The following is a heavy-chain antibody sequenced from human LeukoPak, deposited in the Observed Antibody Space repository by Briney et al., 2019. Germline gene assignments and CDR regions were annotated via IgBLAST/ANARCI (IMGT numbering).Heavy chain of an antibody. CDR1: GFTFSSYA. CDR3: AGAVRSYGYYYYGMDV. Sequence: PGGSLRLSCAASGFTFSSYAMSWVRQAPGKGLEWGSAISGSGGSTYYADSVKGRFTISRDNSKNTLYLQMNSLRAEDTAVYYCAGAVRSYGYYYYGMDVWGQGTTVTVSS. V-gene: IGHV3-23*01. CDR2: ISGSGGST. J-gene: IGHJ6*02. D-gene: IGHD5-18*01.